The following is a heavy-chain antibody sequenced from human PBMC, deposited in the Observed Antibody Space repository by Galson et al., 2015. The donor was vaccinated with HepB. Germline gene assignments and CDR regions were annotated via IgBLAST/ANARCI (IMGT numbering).Heavy chain of an antibody. CDR1: GFTFSSYA. CDR2: ISGSGVST. CDR3: AELLWSPSKYYYYGMDV. V-gene: IGHV3-23*01. Sequence: SLRLSCAVSGFTFSSYAMSWVRQAPGKGLERVSVISGSGVSTYYADSVKGRFTISRDNSKNTLYLQMNSLRAEDTAVYYCAELLWSPSKYYYYGMDVWGQGTTVTVSS. D-gene: IGHD2-8*02. J-gene: IGHJ6*02.